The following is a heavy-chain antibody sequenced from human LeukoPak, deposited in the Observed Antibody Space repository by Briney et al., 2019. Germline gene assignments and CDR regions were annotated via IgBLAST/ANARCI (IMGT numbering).Heavy chain of an antibody. CDR1: GGTFSSYA. Sequence: GASVKVSCKASGGTFSSYAISWVRQAPGQGLEWMGRIIPILGIANYAQKFQGRVTITADKSTSTAYMELSSLRSEDTAVYYCARGYYDSSGRLYYYYGMDVWGQGTTVTVSS. D-gene: IGHD3-22*01. V-gene: IGHV1-69*04. J-gene: IGHJ6*02. CDR3: ARGYYDSSGRLYYYYGMDV. CDR2: IIPILGIA.